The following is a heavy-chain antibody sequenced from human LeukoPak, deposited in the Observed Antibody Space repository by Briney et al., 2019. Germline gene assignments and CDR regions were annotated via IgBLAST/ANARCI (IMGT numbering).Heavy chain of an antibody. Sequence: GGSLRLSCAASGFTVSSNYMNWVRQAPGKGLDWVSSISSSSTYIYYSDSVKGRFTISRDNAKNSVYLQMNSLRAEDTAVYYCARASSGPPRYWGQGTLVTVSS. CDR2: ISSSSTYI. CDR1: GFTVSSNY. CDR3: ARASSGPPRY. V-gene: IGHV3-21*01. J-gene: IGHJ4*02. D-gene: IGHD3-22*01.